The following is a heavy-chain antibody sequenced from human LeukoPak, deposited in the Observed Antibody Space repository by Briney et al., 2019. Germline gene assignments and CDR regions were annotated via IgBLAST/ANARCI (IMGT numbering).Heavy chain of an antibody. CDR1: GFTFSSYA. V-gene: IGHV3-23*01. J-gene: IGHJ3*02. D-gene: IGHD3-9*01. CDR3: AKEGYYDILTGTGKGAFDI. CDR2: ISGSGGST. Sequence: GGSLRLSCAASGFTFSSYAMSWVRQAPGKGLEWVSAISGSGGSTYYADSVKGRFTISRDNSKNTLYLQMNSLRAEDTAVYYCAKEGYYDILTGTGKGAFDIWGQGTMVTVSS.